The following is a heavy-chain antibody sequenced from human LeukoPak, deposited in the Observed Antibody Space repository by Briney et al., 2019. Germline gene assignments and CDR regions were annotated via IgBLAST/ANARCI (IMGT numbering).Heavy chain of an antibody. CDR1: GLTFSNAW. Sequence: GGSLRLSCAVSGLTFSNAWMNWVRQAPGKGLEWVGRVLSRAGGGTIDYAAPVKGRFTISRDDSKNALFLQMNSLRTEDTAVYYCAKDGDDSSSWYHGYWGQGTLVTVSS. D-gene: IGHD6-13*01. V-gene: IGHV3-15*07. CDR3: AKDGDDSSSWYHGY. CDR2: VLSRAGGGTI. J-gene: IGHJ4*02.